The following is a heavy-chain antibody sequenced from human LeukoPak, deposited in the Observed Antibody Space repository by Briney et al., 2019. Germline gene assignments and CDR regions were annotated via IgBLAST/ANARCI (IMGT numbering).Heavy chain of an antibody. CDR2: ISYDGSNK. CDR1: GFTFSSYG. J-gene: IGHJ5*02. CDR3: ARDRGDGWFDP. Sequence: GGSLRLSCAASGFTFSSYGMHWVRQAPGKGLEWVAFISYDGSNKYYADSVKGRFTISRENAKNSLYLQMNSLRAGDTAVYYCARDRGDGWFDPWGQGTLVTVSS. D-gene: IGHD3-16*01. V-gene: IGHV3-30*12.